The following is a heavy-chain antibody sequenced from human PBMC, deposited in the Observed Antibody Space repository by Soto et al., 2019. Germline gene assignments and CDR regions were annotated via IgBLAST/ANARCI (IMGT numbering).Heavy chain of an antibody. J-gene: IGHJ6*02. CDR2: ISGYNGNT. V-gene: IGHV1-18*01. CDR3: ARVATLIPIFHGLDA. CDR1: GYNFSKYG. D-gene: IGHD3-3*01. Sequence: QVQLVQSGAEVKKPGASVKVSCKASGYNFSKYGITWVRQAPGHGLEWLGWISGYNGNTHFAQRLQGRVNMTADTSTRTAYMEVTSLRPDDTAIYYCARVATLIPIFHGLDAWGQGTTVTVS.